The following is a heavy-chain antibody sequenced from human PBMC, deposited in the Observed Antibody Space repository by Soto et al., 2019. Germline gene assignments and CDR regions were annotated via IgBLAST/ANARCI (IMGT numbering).Heavy chain of an antibody. CDR1: GFAFNTYS. CDR3: VRDLGRYFRSGYMDL. Sequence: EVQLVESGGGLVNPGGSLRLSCTASGFAFNTYSMNWVRQAPGKGLEWVSSINEDSTYIYYSDSLRGRITISRDNAKDSLFLQMNSLRPDDTAVYYCVRDLGRYFRSGYMDLWGDGATLTVSS. CDR2: INEDSTYI. V-gene: IGHV3-21*02. J-gene: IGHJ6*02. D-gene: IGHD3-9*01.